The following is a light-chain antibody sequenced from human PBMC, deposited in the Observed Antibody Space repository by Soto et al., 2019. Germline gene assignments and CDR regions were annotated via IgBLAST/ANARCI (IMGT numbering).Light chain of an antibody. V-gene: IGLV2-14*01. CDR2: EVS. CDR1: TSDVGNYNY. CDR3: SSYTATNTYV. J-gene: IGLJ1*01. Sequence: QSALTQPASVSGSPGQSITVSCTGTTSDVGNYNYVSWYQQHPGKAPKLMIYEVSYRSTGASNRFSGTKSGNMASLTISGLQGEDEADYYCSSYTATNTYVFGTGTKLTVL.